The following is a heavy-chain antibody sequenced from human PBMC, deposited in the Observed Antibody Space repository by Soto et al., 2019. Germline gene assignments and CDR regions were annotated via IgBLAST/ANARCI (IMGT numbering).Heavy chain of an antibody. J-gene: IGHJ4*02. CDR2: IYDSGSP. V-gene: IGHV4-31*03. CDR1: GGSISSDGDYYR. Sequence: QMQLQESGPGLVSPSQTLSLTCTVSGGSISSDGDYYRWSWIRQHPGKGLEWIGYIYDSGSPYYHPXLKXRVTVSVDTSKNQFSLKLSSLTAADTAVYYCARVRENYFDSWGQGILVTVSS. CDR3: ARVRENYFDS.